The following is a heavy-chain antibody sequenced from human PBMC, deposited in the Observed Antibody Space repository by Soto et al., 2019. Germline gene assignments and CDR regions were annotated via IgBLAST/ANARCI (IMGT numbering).Heavy chain of an antibody. CDR2: INNGNGNT. CDR3: AREPLCGGRCYDNWFDP. CDR1: GYTFTPYP. Sequence: QVQLVQSGAEVKKPGASVRLSCKASGYTFTPYPIHWVRQAPGQNLEWMGWINNGNGNTDYSQQFKDSVTITRDTSASTVYMELTSLRSEDTALYYCAREPLCGGRCYDNWFDPWGQGTLVTVSS. J-gene: IGHJ5*02. D-gene: IGHD2-15*01. V-gene: IGHV1-3*04.